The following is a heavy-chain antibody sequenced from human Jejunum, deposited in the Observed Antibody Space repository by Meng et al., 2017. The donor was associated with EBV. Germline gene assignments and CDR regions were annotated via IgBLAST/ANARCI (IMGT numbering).Heavy chain of an antibody. D-gene: IGHD2-2*01. V-gene: IGHV3-21*06. CDR3: AVSSSSAPY. CDR1: GITFNSYS. Sequence: EVXLVESGGXLVKPGGSLRLSCAASGITFNSYSMTWVRQAPGKGLEWVSFISTGSDYIYYADSVKGRFTISRDNAKNLLYLQMNSLRAEDTAVYYCAVSSSSAPYWGQGTLVTVSS. CDR2: ISTGSDYI. J-gene: IGHJ4*02.